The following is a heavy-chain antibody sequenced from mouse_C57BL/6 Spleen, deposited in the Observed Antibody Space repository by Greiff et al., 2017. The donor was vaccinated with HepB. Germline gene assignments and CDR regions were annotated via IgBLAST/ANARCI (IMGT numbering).Heavy chain of an antibody. CDR1: GYTFTSYW. D-gene: IGHD2-3*01. CDR2: IHPNSGST. Sequence: VQLQQSGAELVKPGASVKLSCKASGYTFTSYWMHWVKQRPGQGLEWIGMIHPNSGSTNYNEKFKSKATLTVDKSSSTAYMQLSSLTSEDSAVYYCARNGYYGVDAMDYWGQGTSVTVSS. CDR3: ARNGYYGVDAMDY. J-gene: IGHJ4*01. V-gene: IGHV1-64*01.